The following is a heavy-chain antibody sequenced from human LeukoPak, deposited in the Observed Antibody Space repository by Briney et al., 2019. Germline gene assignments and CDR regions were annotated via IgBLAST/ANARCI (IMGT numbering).Heavy chain of an antibody. CDR1: GFTFSSYW. J-gene: IGHJ4*02. D-gene: IGHD3-22*01. V-gene: IGHV3-74*01. CDR2: INSDGSST. Sequence: LAGGSLRLSCAASGFTFSSYWMHWVRQAPGKGLVWVSRINSDGSSTSYADSVRGRFTISRDNAKNSLYLQMNSLRAEDTAVYYCASPRYYDSSGYFDYWGQGTLVTVSS. CDR3: ASPRYYDSSGYFDY.